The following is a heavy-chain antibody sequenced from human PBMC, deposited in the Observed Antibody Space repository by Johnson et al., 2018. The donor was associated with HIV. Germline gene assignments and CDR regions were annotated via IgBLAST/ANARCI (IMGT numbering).Heavy chain of an antibody. CDR1: GFTFSSYW. CDR3: ARSAGLLGRAFDI. D-gene: IGHD2-15*01. J-gene: IGHJ3*02. CDR2: IKQDGSEK. V-gene: IGHV3-7*01. Sequence: VQLLESGGGLVQPGGSLRLSCAASGFTFSSYWMSWVRQAPGKGLEWVANIKQDGSEKYYVDSVKGRFTISRDNAKNSLYLQMNSLRAEDTAVYYCARSAGLLGRAFDIWGQGTMVTVSS.